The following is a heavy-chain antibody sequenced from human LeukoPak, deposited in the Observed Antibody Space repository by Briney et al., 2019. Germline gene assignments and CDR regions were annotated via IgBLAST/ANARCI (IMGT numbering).Heavy chain of an antibody. CDR2: IIPILGIA. V-gene: IGHV1-69*04. Sequence: SVKVSCKASGGTFSSYAISWVRQAPGQGLEWMGRIIPILGIANYAQKFQGRVTITADKSTSTAYMELSSLRSEDTAVFYCARDRAVAARMGYYYGMDVWGQGTTVTVSS. J-gene: IGHJ6*02. CDR1: GGTFSSYA. CDR3: ARDRAVAARMGYYYGMDV. D-gene: IGHD6-19*01.